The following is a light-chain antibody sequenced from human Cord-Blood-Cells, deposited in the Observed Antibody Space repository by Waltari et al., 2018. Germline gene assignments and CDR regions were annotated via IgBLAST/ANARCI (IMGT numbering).Light chain of an antibody. CDR2: RNK. CDR1: SSNIGSNY. Sequence: QSVLTQPPSASGTPGQRVTISCSGSSSNIGSNYVYWYQQLPGTAPTLLIYRNKQRPSRVPDRCPGSKSGTSAARAGSGLRSEDEADYCCAEWDDSLSGPWVFGGGTKLPVL. V-gene: IGLV1-47*01. J-gene: IGLJ3*02. CDR3: AEWDDSLSGPWV.